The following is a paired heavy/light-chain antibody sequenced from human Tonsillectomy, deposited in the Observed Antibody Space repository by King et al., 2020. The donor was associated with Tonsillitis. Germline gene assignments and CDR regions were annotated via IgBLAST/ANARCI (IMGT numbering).Light chain of an antibody. Sequence: QSVLTQPPSVSAAPGQKVTISCSGSSSNIGNNYVSWYQQLPGTAPKFLIYENNKRPSGIPDRFSGSKSGTSATLGITGLQTGDEAHYYCGTWDSNLSAGVFGGGTKLTVV. CDR1: SSNIGNNY. CDR2: ENN. CDR3: GTWDSNLSAGV. J-gene: IGLJ3*02. V-gene: IGLV1-51*02.
Heavy chain of an antibody. CDR1: GFTFSLYS. CDR3: ARSSYSDSSGYLEIDY. D-gene: IGHD3-22*01. Sequence: EVQLVESGGGLVKPGGSLRLSCAVSGFTFSLYSMNWVRQAPGKGLEWVSSISSGGTYIYYADSMKGRFTISRDNAKNSLSLQMNSLRAEDTAVYYCARSSYSDSSGYLEIDYWGQGTLVTVSS. J-gene: IGHJ4*02. V-gene: IGHV3-21*01. CDR2: ISSGGTYI.